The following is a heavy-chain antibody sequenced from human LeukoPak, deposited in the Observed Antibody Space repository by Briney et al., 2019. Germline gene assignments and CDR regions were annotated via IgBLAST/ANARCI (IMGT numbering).Heavy chain of an antibody. CDR2: FDPEDGET. CDR1: GHTLTELS. CDR3: ATPRSIAAPRGYYYYGMDV. V-gene: IGHV1-24*01. Sequence: ASVKVSCKVSGHTLTELSMHWVRQAPGKGLEWMGGFDPEDGETIYAQKFQGRVTMTEDTSTDTAYMELSSLRSEDTAVYYCATPRSIAAPRGYYYYGMDVWGQGTTVTVSS. J-gene: IGHJ6*02. D-gene: IGHD6-6*01.